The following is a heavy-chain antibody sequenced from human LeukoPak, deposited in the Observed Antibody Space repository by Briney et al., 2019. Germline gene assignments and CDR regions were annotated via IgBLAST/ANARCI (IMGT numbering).Heavy chain of an antibody. CDR3: AREAFDQRITIFGVVTSAFDI. CDR1: GGSFSGDY. D-gene: IGHD3-3*01. Sequence: SETLSLTCAVYGGSFSGDYWSWIRQPPGKGREWVGEINHSGSTNYNPSLKSRVTISVDTSKNQFSLKLSSVTAADTAVYYCAREAFDQRITIFGVVTSAFDIWGQGTMVTVSS. CDR2: INHSGST. J-gene: IGHJ3*02. V-gene: IGHV4-34*01.